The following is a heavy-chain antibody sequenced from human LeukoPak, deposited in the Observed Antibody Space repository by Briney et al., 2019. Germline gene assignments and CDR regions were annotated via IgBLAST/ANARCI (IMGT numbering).Heavy chain of an antibody. D-gene: IGHD3-3*01. V-gene: IGHV5-51*01. Sequence: GESLKISCKGSGYGFSSYWIGWVRQMPGKGLEWMGSVYPCDSDTRYSPSFQGQVTISADKSISTAYLQWSSLKASDTAMYYCARHSREGGFGPIYRPKGNLWSGYYSINYYGMDVWGQGTTVTVSS. CDR1: GYGFSSYW. CDR2: VYPCDSDT. CDR3: ARHSREGGFGPIYRPKGNLWSGYYSINYYGMDV. J-gene: IGHJ6*02.